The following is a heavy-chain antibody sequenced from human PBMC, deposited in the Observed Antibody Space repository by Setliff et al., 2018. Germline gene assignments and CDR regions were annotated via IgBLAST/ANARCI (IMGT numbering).Heavy chain of an antibody. CDR3: ARIPEDSVILPAVSPYYYYYMDV. V-gene: IGHV2-5*02. D-gene: IGHD2-2*01. CDR1: GFSLSTNTVG. CDR2: IFWDDDK. J-gene: IGHJ6*03. Sequence: SGPTLVNPTETLTLTCTFSGFSLSTNTVGVGWIRQPPGKALEWLAVIFWDDDKRYSPSLKTRLTISKDTSKSQVVLTLTNVDPVDTATYYCARIPEDSVILPAVSPYYYYYMDVWGKGTTVTVSS.